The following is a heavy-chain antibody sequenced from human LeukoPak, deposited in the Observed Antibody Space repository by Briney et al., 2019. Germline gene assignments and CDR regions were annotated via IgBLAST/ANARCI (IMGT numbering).Heavy chain of an antibody. CDR1: GFTVSSNY. CDR2: IYSGGRT. D-gene: IGHD2-2*01. J-gene: IGHJ6*04. V-gene: IGHV3-53*01. Sequence: GGSLRLSCAASGFTVSSNYMSWVRQAPGKGLEWVSVIYSGGRTYYADSVKGRFTISRDNSKNRLYLQMNSLRAEGTAVYYCASAGGYCSTTSCPMGVWGKGTTVTVSS. CDR3: ASAGGYCSTTSCPMGV.